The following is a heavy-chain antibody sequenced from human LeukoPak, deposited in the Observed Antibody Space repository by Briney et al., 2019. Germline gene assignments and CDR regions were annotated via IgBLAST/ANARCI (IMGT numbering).Heavy chain of an antibody. CDR1: AFTFSSYE. Sequence: PGGSLRLSCSASAFTFSSYEMNWVRQAPGKGLEWVSYISGGGETTLYADSVKGRFTTSRDNAKNSLYLQLTSLRAEDTAVYYCARVGRIQYFDCWGQGTLVTVSS. D-gene: IGHD5-18*01. CDR3: ARVGRIQYFDC. V-gene: IGHV3-48*03. CDR2: ISGGGETT. J-gene: IGHJ4*02.